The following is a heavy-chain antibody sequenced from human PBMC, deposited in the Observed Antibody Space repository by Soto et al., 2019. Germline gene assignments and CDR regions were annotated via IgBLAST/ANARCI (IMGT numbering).Heavy chain of an antibody. CDR3: AKGGSDYYDSSGYYAN. CDR2: ISGSGGSS. V-gene: IGHV3-23*01. Sequence: PGGSLRLSCAASGFTFTSYAMSWVRQAPGKGLEWVSAISGSGGSSYYADSVKGRFTISRDNSKNTLFLQMTSLRAEDTAIYYCAKGGSDYYDSSGYYANWGQGTLVTVSS. CDR1: GFTFTSYA. J-gene: IGHJ4*02. D-gene: IGHD3-22*01.